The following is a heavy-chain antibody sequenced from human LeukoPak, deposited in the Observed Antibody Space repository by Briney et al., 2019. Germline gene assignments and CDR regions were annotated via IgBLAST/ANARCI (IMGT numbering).Heavy chain of an antibody. V-gene: IGHV3-23*01. CDR2: ISGRGGNT. CDR3: AKDVVVVPAAIGSFDD. CDR1: GFTFSDFA. J-gene: IGHJ4*02. Sequence: GGSLRLSCAASGFTFSDFAMSWVRQAPGKGLEWVSAISGRGGNTYYADSVKGRFTISRDNSKSTLYLQMNSLRVEDTALYYCAKDVVVVPAAIGSFDDWGQGTLVTVSS. D-gene: IGHD2-2*01.